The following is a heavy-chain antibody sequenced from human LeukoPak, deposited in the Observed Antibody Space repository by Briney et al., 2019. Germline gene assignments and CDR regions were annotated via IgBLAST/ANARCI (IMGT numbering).Heavy chain of an antibody. Sequence: PGRSLRPTCAASGFTVSSNYMSWVRQAPGKELEWVSVIYSGGSTYYADSVKGRFTISRDNSKNTLYLQMTSLRAEDTAVYYCARVFSGTFDYWGQGTLVTVSS. CDR2: IYSGGST. V-gene: IGHV3-66*02. J-gene: IGHJ4*02. CDR1: GFTVSSNY. CDR3: ARVFSGTFDY. D-gene: IGHD1-1*01.